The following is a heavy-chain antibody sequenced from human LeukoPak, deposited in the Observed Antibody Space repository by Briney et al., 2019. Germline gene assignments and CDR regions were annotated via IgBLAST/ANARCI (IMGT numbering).Heavy chain of an antibody. V-gene: IGHV4-59*01. D-gene: IGHD1-26*01. J-gene: IGHJ6*02. CDR2: IYYSGST. CDR1: GGSISTYY. Sequence: SETLSLTCTASGGSISTYYWSWIRQPPGKGLDWIGYIYYSGSTNYNPSLKSRVTMSVDTSKNQFSLRLNSVTAADTAVYYCARQSGYAMDVWGQGTTVTVSS. CDR3: ARQSGYAMDV.